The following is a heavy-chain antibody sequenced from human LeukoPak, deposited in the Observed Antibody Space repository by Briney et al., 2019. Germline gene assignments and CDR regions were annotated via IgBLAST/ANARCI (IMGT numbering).Heavy chain of an antibody. D-gene: IGHD6-13*01. CDR2: IKQDGSEK. Sequence: GGSLRLSCAASGFTFSSYWMSWVRRAPGKGLEWVPNIKQDGSEKYYVDSVKGRFTISRDNAKNSLYLQMNSLRAEDTAVYYCARDFVEQQLVRGVGAFDIWGQGAMVTVSS. V-gene: IGHV3-7*01. CDR1: GFTFSSYW. J-gene: IGHJ3*02. CDR3: ARDFVEQQLVRGVGAFDI.